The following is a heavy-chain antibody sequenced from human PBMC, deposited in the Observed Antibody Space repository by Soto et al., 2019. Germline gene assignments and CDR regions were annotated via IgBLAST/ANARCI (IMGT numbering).Heavy chain of an antibody. CDR2: MNPNSGNT. Sequence: ASVKVSCKASGYTFTSYDINWVRQATGQGLEWMGWMNPNSGNTGYAQKFQGRVTMTRNTSISTAYMELSSLSSEDTAVYYCARGGRRITIFGVVIDYYMDVWGKGTTVTVSS. J-gene: IGHJ6*03. V-gene: IGHV1-8*01. D-gene: IGHD3-3*01. CDR1: GYTFTSYD. CDR3: ARGGRRITIFGVVIDYYMDV.